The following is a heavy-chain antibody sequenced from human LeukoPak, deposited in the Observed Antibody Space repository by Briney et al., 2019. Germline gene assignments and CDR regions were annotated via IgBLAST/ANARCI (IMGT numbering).Heavy chain of an antibody. CDR1: GDSITSSNHY. Sequence: SETLSLTCSVSGDSITSSNHYWRWFRQPAGKGLEWIGFVYPRGTTFYNPSLESRVTISIDRSKNQFSLDLTSVTAADTATYYCARDRFGYCSSTSCNNAFDIWGQGTMVTVSS. D-gene: IGHD2-2*03. V-gene: IGHV4-30-2*01. CDR3: ARDRFGYCSSTSCNNAFDI. CDR2: VYPRGTT. J-gene: IGHJ3*02.